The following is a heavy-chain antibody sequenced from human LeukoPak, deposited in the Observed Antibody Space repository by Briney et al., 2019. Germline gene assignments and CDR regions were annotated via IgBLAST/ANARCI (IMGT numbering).Heavy chain of an antibody. CDR1: GFTFSRYW. V-gene: IGHV3-7*01. J-gene: IGHJ4*02. D-gene: IGHD5-12*01. CDR2: ISQDVSHK. CDR3: ARVGYNGWNFEN. Sequence: GGSLRLSCAASGFTFSRYWMSWVRQAPGKGLQSVAYISQDVSHKYYVDSVKGRFTISRDNAKNSLHLEMNSLRAEDTALSYCARVGYNGWNFENWGQGTLVTVSS.